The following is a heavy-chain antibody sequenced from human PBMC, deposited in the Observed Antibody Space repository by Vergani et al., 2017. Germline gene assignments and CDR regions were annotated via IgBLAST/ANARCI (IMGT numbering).Heavy chain of an antibody. CDR1: GFTFSSYW. V-gene: IGHV3-74*01. D-gene: IGHD2-2*01. CDR3: ARGGGDIVLVPAATPVAGPYGMDV. J-gene: IGHJ6*02. Sequence: EVQLVESGGGLVQPGGSLRLSCAASGFTFSSYWMHWVRQAPGKGLVWVSSINSDGSSTSYADSVKGRFTISRDNAKNTLYLQMNSLRAEDTAVYYCARGGGDIVLVPAATPVAGPYGMDVWGQGTTVTVSS. CDR2: INSDGSST.